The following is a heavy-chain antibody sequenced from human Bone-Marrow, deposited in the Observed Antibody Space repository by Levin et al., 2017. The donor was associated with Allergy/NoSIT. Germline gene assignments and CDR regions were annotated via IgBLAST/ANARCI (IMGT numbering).Heavy chain of an antibody. CDR2: ISRSSTYT. J-gene: IGHJ4*02. Sequence: GGSLRLSCAASGFTFSDYYMTWIRQAPGKGLEWVSDISRSSTYTNYADSVKGRFTISRDNAKDSLYLQMNSLKAEDTAVYYCARDFTSGMGRHPFDYWGQGTLVTVSS. CDR1: GFTFSDYY. CDR3: ARDFTSGMGRHPFDY. D-gene: IGHD3-10*01. V-gene: IGHV3-11*06.